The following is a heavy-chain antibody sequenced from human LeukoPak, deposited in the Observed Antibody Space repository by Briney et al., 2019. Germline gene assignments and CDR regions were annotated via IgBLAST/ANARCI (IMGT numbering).Heavy chain of an antibody. J-gene: IGHJ6*03. V-gene: IGHV4-39*01. CDR1: GGSISSSTYY. D-gene: IGHD2-15*01. CDR3: ARTTEGYCRGRSCYSYYYYMDV. CDR2: VYYSGSS. Sequence: SETLSLTCSVSGGSISSSTYYWGWIRQPPGKGLEWVGSVYYSGSSYYNPSLKSRVTMSVDTSKNQFSLKLNSVTAADTAVYYCARTTEGYCRGRSCYSYYYYMDVWGKGTTVTVSS.